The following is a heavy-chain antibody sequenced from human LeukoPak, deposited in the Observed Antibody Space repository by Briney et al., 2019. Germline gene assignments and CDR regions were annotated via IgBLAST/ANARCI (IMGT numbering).Heavy chain of an antibody. V-gene: IGHV4-4*02. CDR1: GGSITSTNW. D-gene: IGHD1-26*01. Sequence: SGTLSLTCGVSGGSITSTNWWSWVRQPPGQGLEWIGEISLTGRTNYNPSLIGRVIMSLDESRKQLSLTLTSVTAADTAMYYCTRESGPYCPFGYWGQGTLVVVPS. CDR2: ISLTGRT. CDR3: TRESGPYCPFGY. J-gene: IGHJ4*02.